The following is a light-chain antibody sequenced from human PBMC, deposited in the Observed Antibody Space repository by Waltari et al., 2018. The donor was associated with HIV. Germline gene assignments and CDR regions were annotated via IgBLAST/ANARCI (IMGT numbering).Light chain of an antibody. J-gene: IGLJ3*02. V-gene: IGLV2-23*02. Sequence: SALTQPASVSGSPGQSITIPCTGTSSNIRTYNLVPWHQQHPGKAPKTLIYEVSQRPSGVSNRFSGSKSGNTASLTISGLQAEDEADYYCCSYAGSSTLVFGGGTKVTVL. CDR2: EVS. CDR1: SSNIRTYNL. CDR3: CSYAGSSTLV.